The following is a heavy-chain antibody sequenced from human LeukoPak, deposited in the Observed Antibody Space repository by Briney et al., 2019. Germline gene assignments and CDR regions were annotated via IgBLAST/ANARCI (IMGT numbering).Heavy chain of an antibody. CDR2: INTHNGNT. V-gene: IGHV1-18*01. CDR1: GYPLTSYG. D-gene: IGHD3-16*01. J-gene: IGHJ5*02. Sequence: ASVKVSCKAVGYPLTSYGISRVRQAPGQGLEWIGWINTHNGNTNYAQNLQDRVTLTTDASMTTVYMDLRSLRSDDTAVYYCARDHGGVNWFDPWGQGTLVTVSS. CDR3: ARDHGGVNWFDP.